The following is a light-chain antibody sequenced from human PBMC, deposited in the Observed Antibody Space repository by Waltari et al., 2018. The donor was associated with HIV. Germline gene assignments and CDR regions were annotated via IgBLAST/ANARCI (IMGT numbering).Light chain of an antibody. CDR1: QSVSSY. J-gene: IGKJ2*01. V-gene: IGKV3-11*01. CDR2: DAS. CDR3: QQRSNWPSVYT. Sequence: EIVLTQSPATLSLSPGERATLSCRASQSVSSYLAWYQQKPGQAPRLLIYDASNRATGIPARFSGSVSGTDFTLTISSLEPEDFAVYYCQQRSNWPSVYTFGQGTKLEIK.